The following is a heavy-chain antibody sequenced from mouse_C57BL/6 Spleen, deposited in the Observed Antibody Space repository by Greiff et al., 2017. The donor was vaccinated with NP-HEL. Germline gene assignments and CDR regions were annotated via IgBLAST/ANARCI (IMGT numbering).Heavy chain of an antibody. Sequence: QVQLQQPGAELVMPGASVKRSCKASGYTFTSSWRHWVRQRPGQGLEWIGGIDPTDSYTNYNQKFKGKSTLTVDKSSSTAYMQLSSLTSEDSAVYYCARGRTLYAMDYWGQGTSVTVSS. J-gene: IGHJ4*01. CDR1: GYTFTSSW. V-gene: IGHV1-69*01. CDR2: IDPTDSYT. CDR3: ARGRTLYAMDY.